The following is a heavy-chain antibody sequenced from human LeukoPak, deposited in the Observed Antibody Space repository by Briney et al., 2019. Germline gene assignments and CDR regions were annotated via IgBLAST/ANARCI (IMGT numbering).Heavy chain of an antibody. V-gene: IGHV4-30-4*01. Sequence: SETLSLTCTVYGGSIRSGDYYWSWIRQPPGKGLEWIGYIYYSGSTYYNPSLKSRVTISVDTSKNQFSLKLSSVTAADTAVYYCARYIVVVPAQDAFDIWGQGTMVTVSS. CDR1: GGSIRSGDYY. CDR2: IYYSGST. CDR3: ARYIVVVPAQDAFDI. J-gene: IGHJ3*02. D-gene: IGHD2-2*01.